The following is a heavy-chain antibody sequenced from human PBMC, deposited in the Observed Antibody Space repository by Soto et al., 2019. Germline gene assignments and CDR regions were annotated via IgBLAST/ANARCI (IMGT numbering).Heavy chain of an antibody. D-gene: IGHD2-15*01. V-gene: IGHV3-23*01. CDR1: GFTFSSYA. J-gene: IGHJ4*02. CDR3: AKDPPHCSGGSC. Sequence: EVQLLESGGGLVQPVGSLRLSCAASGFTFSSYAMSWVRQAPGKGLEWVSAISGSGGSTYYADSVKGRFTISRDNSKNTLYLHMNSLRAEDTAGYYCAKDPPHCSGGSCWGQGTLVTVSS. CDR2: ISGSGGST.